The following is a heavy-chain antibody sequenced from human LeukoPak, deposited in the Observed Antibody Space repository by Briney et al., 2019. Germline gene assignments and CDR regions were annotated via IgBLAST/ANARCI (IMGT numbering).Heavy chain of an antibody. J-gene: IGHJ6*02. CDR2: ISGSGGST. Sequence: PGGSLRLSCAASGFTFSSYAMSWVRQAPGKGLEWVSAISGSGGSTYYADSVKGRFTISRDNSKNTLYLQMNSLRAEDTAVYYCAKVLIGHNSGYDPTYYYYGMDVWGQGTTVTVSS. CDR3: AKVLIGHNSGYDPTYYYYGMDV. V-gene: IGHV3-23*01. D-gene: IGHD5-12*01. CDR1: GFTFSSYA.